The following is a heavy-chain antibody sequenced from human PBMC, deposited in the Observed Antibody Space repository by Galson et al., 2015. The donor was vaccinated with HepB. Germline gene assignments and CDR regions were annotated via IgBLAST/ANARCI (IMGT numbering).Heavy chain of an antibody. J-gene: IGHJ4*02. CDR1: GFTFSSYA. V-gene: IGHV3-64D*06. Sequence: SLRLSCAASGFTFSSYAMHWVRQAPGKGLEYVSAISSNGGSTYYADSVKGRFTISRDNSKNTLYLQMSSLRAEDTAVYYCVKDLDTAMGDYWGQGTLVTVSS. D-gene: IGHD5-18*01. CDR2: ISSNGGST. CDR3: VKDLDTAMGDY.